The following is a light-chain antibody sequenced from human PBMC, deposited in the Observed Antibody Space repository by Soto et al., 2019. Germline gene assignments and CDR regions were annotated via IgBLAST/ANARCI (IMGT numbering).Light chain of an antibody. J-gene: IGKJ4*01. V-gene: IGKV3-15*01. CDR1: QSISSN. CDR2: RTS. CDR3: QQYNNWPRAT. Sequence: EIVMTQSPATLSVSPGERATLSRRASQSISSNLAWYQQKPGQTPRLLMFRTSSRATGFPARFSGSGSGTEFNLTISSLQSEDFGVFYCQQYNNWPRATFGGGTKVDIK.